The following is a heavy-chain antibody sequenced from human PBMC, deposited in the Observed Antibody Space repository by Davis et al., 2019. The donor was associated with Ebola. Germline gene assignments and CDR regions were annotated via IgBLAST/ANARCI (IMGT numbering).Heavy chain of an antibody. Sequence: MPSETLSLTCTVSGGSINTGGFYWTWIRRHPRKGLEWIGYIYYSGTTFYNPSLKSRVTISVDTSKNQFSLKLSSVTAADTAVYYCARQPTVSDFDYWGQGTLVTVSS. J-gene: IGHJ4*02. CDR3: ARQPTVSDFDY. V-gene: IGHV4-39*01. CDR1: GGSINTGGFY. D-gene: IGHD4-17*01. CDR2: IYYSGTT.